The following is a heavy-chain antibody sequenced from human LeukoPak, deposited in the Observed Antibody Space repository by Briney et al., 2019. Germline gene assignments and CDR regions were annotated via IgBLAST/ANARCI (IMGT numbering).Heavy chain of an antibody. CDR3: ARTMVRGAHFDY. Sequence: GASVKVSCKASGYTFTGYYMHWVRQAPGQGLEWMGWINHNSGGTNYAQKFQGRVTMTRDTSISTAYMELSRLRSDDTAVYYCARTMVRGAHFDYWGQGTLVTVSS. CDR1: GYTFTGYY. J-gene: IGHJ4*02. D-gene: IGHD3-10*01. V-gene: IGHV1-2*02. CDR2: INHNSGGT.